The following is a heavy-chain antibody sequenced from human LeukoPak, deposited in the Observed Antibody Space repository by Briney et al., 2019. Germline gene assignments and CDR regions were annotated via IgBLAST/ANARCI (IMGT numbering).Heavy chain of an antibody. V-gene: IGHV4-59*01. D-gene: IGHD3-9*01. J-gene: IGHJ3*02. CDR2: IYYSGST. CDR3: ARGGGDLLRCFDWLLSPLHAFDI. CDR1: GGSISSYY. Sequence: PSETLSLTSTVSGGSISSYYWSWLRQPPGKGLEWIGYIYYSGSTNYNPSLKSRVTISVDTSKNQFSLKLSSVTAADTAVYYCARGGGDLLRCFDWLLSPLHAFDIWGQGTMVTVSS.